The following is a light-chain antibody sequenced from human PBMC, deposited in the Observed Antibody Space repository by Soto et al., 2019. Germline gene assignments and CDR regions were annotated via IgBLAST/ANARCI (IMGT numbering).Light chain of an antibody. CDR1: SSNIGRNT. V-gene: IGLV1-44*01. CDR2: SND. J-gene: IGLJ3*02. CDR3: AAWNESPKGGA. Sequence: QSVLTQPPAASGTPGQRVTISCSGSSSNIGRNTVNWYRQLPGTAPQLVIQSNDQRPSGVPDRFSGSKSGTSASLAISGLQSEDEADYYCAAWNESPKGGAFGGGTKLTVL.